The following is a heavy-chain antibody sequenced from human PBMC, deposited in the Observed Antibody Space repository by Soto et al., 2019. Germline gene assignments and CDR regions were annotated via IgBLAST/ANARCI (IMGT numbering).Heavy chain of an antibody. J-gene: IGHJ6*02. CDR2: ISPNSGNI. Sequence: QVHLVQSGAEVKKPGASVNVSCKTSGYTFTRNGISWVRQAPGQGLEWMGWISPNSGNIKYAQKPQGRIIMTTATSTSTAYMELRSLRSDDTAVYYCVKDRDSNTWPSRDVWGPGTTVTVSS. V-gene: IGHV1-18*01. CDR3: VKDRDSNTWPSRDV. D-gene: IGHD3-22*01. CDR1: GYTFTRNG.